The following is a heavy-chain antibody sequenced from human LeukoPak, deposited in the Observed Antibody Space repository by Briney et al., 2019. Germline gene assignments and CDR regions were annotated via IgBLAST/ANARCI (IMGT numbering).Heavy chain of an antibody. J-gene: IGHJ6*02. CDR2: IYYSGTT. D-gene: IGHD6-13*01. Sequence: SETLSLTCTVSGGSISSGDYYWSWIRQPPGKGLDWIGSIYYSGTTYYNPSLKSRVTISVDTSKNQFSLKLSSVTAADTAVYYCARVRFGGPSSSWYVLDVWDQGTTVTVSS. CDR1: GGSISSGDYY. CDR3: ARVRFGGPSSSWYVLDV. V-gene: IGHV4-39*07.